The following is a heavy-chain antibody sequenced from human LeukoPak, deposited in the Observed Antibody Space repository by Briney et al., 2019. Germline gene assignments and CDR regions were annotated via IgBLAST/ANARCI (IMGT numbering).Heavy chain of an antibody. CDR3: ARHEWGITNAFDI. J-gene: IGHJ3*02. D-gene: IGHD1-14*01. CDR1: GDSFRSFAYY. CDR2: IYYTGST. V-gene: IGHV4-39*01. Sequence: PSETLSLTCNFSGDSFRSFAYYWAWIRQPPGKGLEYIGSIYYTGSTYYNPSLESRVTMSVDTSKNQFSLKLSSVTAADTAVYYCARHEWGITNAFDIWGQGTMVTVSS.